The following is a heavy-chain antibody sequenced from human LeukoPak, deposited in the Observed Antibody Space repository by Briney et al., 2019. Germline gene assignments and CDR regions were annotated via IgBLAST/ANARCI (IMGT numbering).Heavy chain of an antibody. D-gene: IGHD2-2*01. CDR2: INSDGSST. CDR1: GFTFSSYW. CDR3: AAVPAAMTRFDP. Sequence: GGSLRLSCAASGFTFSSYWMHWVRQAPGKGLVWVSRINSDGSSTSYADSVKGRLTISRDNAKNTLYLQMNSLRAEDTAVYYCAAVPAAMTRFDPWGQGTLVTVSS. V-gene: IGHV3-74*01. J-gene: IGHJ5*02.